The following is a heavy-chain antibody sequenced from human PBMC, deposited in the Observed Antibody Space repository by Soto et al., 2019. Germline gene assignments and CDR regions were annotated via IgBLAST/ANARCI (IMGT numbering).Heavy chain of an antibody. Sequence: SVKVSCKASGGTFSSYAISWVRQAPGQGLEWMGGIIPIFGTANYAQKFQGRVTITADESTSTAYMELSSLRSEDTAVYYCARDISPRDIVVVPAARSDSNYGMDVWGQGTTVTVSS. J-gene: IGHJ6*02. CDR2: IIPIFGTA. D-gene: IGHD2-2*01. CDR1: GGTFSSYA. V-gene: IGHV1-69*13. CDR3: ARDISPRDIVVVPAARSDSNYGMDV.